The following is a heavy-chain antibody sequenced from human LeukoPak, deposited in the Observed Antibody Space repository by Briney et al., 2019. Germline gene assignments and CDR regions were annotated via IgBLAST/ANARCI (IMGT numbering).Heavy chain of an antibody. Sequence: SETLSLTCTVSGGSTSSRSYSWNWIRQPAGKGLEWIGRVFTGGTTNYNPSLKSRLTISVDTSKNQFSLQLSSVTPADTAMYYCARQGYSSVWNFPFDSWGQGTLITVSP. CDR2: VFTGGTT. CDR3: ARQGYSSVWNFPFDS. CDR1: GGSTSSRSYS. V-gene: IGHV4-61*02. D-gene: IGHD5-18*01. J-gene: IGHJ4*02.